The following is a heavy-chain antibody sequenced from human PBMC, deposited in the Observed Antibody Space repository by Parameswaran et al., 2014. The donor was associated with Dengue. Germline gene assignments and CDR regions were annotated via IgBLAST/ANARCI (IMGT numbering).Heavy chain of an antibody. J-gene: IGHJ3*01. Sequence: SWVRQAPGQGLEWMGEIIPLFGTTNYAQKFQGRVTITADESTSTAYMDLASLRSEDTAVYYCARRPGVQYSDWLSAQAKNAFDVWGQGTMVTVSS. CDR3: ARRPGVQYSDWLSAQAKNAFDV. V-gene: IGHV1-69*01. D-gene: IGHD3-9*01. CDR2: IIPLFGTT.